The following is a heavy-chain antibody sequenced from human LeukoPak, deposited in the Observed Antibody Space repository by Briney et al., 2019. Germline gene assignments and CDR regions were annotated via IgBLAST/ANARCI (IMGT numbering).Heavy chain of an antibody. CDR3: ATVPCFWSGSCPLGYFDY. V-gene: IGHV1-69*13. D-gene: IGHD3-3*01. Sequence: GASVKVSCKASGGTFSSYAISWVRQAPGQGLEWMGGIIPTFVTANIAQKFQGRVTITADESTTTVYMELSSLRSDDTAVYYCATVPCFWSGSCPLGYFDYWGQGTLVTVSS. J-gene: IGHJ4*02. CDR1: GGTFSSYA. CDR2: IIPTFVTA.